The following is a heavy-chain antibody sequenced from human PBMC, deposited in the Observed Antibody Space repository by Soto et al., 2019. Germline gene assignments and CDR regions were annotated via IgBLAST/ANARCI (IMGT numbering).Heavy chain of an antibody. CDR2: TYYRSKWYI. J-gene: IGHJ6*03. CDR1: GDSVSSNSAA. D-gene: IGHD1-1*01. V-gene: IGHV6-1*01. CDR3: ARGSWDDVTGHYYMDV. Sequence: SQTLSLTCDISGDSVSSNSAAWNWIRQTPSRGLEWLGRTYYRSKWYINYAVSVKSRITVNPDTSKNQLSLQLNSVTPEDTAVYYCARGSWDDVTGHYYMDVWGKRTTVTVSS.